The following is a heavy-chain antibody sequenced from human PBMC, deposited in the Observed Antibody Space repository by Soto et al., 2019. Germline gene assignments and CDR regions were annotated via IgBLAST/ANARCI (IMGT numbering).Heavy chain of an antibody. CDR1: GFTFSSYA. CDR2: ISGSGGSA. D-gene: IGHD3-3*01. CDR3: AKGSLESFEP. J-gene: IGHJ5*02. Sequence: GGSLRLSCAASGFTFSSYAMSWVRQAPGKGLEWVSAISGSGGSAYYADSVKGRLTISIDTSKNTLYLQMNSLRAEDTAVYYCAKGSLESFEPWGQGTPLTGSS. V-gene: IGHV3-23*01.